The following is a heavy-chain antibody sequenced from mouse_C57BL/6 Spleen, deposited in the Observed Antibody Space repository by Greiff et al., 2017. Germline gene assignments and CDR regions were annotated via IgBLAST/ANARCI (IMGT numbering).Heavy chain of an antibody. CDR3: TRDPRYDGYFMFAY. J-gene: IGHJ3*01. CDR2: ISSGGDYI. Sequence: EVKLMESGEGLVKPGGSLKLSCAASGFTFSSYAMSWVRQTPEKRLEWVAYISSGGDYIYYADTLKGRFTISRDNARNTLYLQLSSLKSEATAMYYCTRDPRYDGYFMFAYWGQGTLVTVSA. V-gene: IGHV5-9-1*02. D-gene: IGHD2-3*01. CDR1: GFTFSSYA.